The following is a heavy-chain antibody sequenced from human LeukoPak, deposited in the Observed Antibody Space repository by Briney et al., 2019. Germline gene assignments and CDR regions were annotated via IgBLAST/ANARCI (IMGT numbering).Heavy chain of an antibody. CDR3: ARAIAVGLWYFDL. V-gene: IGHV4-31*03. Sequence: SQTLSLTCTVSGGSISSGGYYWSWIRQHPGKGLEWIGYIYYSGSTYYNPSLESRVTISVDTSKNQFSLKLSSVTAADTAVYYCARAIAVGLWYFDLWGRGTLVTVSS. D-gene: IGHD6-19*01. J-gene: IGHJ2*01. CDR1: GGSISSGGYY. CDR2: IYYSGST.